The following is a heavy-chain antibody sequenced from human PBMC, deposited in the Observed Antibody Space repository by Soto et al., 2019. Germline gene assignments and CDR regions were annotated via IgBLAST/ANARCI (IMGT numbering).Heavy chain of an antibody. D-gene: IGHD2-2*01. CDR1: GYTFTGYY. Sequence: ASVKVSCKASGYTFTGYYMHWVRQAPGQGLEWMGWINPNSGGTNYAQKFQGWVTMTRDTSISTAYMELSRLRSDDTAVYYCARDNCSSTSCQFYFDYWGQGTLVTVSS. CDR2: INPNSGGT. J-gene: IGHJ4*02. CDR3: ARDNCSSTSCQFYFDY. V-gene: IGHV1-2*04.